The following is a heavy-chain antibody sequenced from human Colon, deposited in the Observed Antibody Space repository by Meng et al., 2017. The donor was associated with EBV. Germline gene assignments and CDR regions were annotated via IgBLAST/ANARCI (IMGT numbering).Heavy chain of an antibody. Sequence: QVKLQESGQGLAKPSPTLSLTCTVSGDSISSTDYYWSWVRQPPGKGLEWTGYIYYSGSRYYNPSLKSRVTISVDTSKNQFSLKLSSVTAADTAVYYCARVTGKIYYDGSGYPEAFDYWGQGTLVTVSS. V-gene: IGHV4-30-4*01. J-gene: IGHJ4*02. CDR2: IYYSGSR. D-gene: IGHD3-22*01. CDR3: ARVTGKIYYDGSGYPEAFDY. CDR1: GDSISSTDYY.